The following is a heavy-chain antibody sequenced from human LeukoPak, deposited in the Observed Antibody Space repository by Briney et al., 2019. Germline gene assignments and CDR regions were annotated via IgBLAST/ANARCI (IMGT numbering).Heavy chain of an antibody. J-gene: IGHJ3*02. CDR2: INHSGST. D-gene: IGHD6-19*01. V-gene: IGHV4-34*01. CDR3: ARDGLIAVAGTSAFDI. Sequence: SETLSLTCAVYGGSFSGYYWSWIRQPSGKGLEWIGEINHSGSTNYNPSLKSRVTISVDTSKSQFSLKLSSVTAADTAVYYCARDGLIAVAGTSAFDIWGQGTMVTVSS. CDR1: GGSFSGYY.